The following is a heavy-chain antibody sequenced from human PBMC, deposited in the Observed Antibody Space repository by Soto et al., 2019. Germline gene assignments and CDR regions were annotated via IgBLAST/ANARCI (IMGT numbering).Heavy chain of an antibody. D-gene: IGHD2-2*01. Sequence: GGSLRLSCAASGFTFSSYSMNWVRQAPGKGLEWVSSISSSSSYIYYADSVKGRFTISRDNAKNSLYLQMNSLRAEDTAVYYCARDDIVVVPAAIEHNWFDPWGQGTLVTVSS. CDR1: GFTFSSYS. CDR3: ARDDIVVVPAAIEHNWFDP. V-gene: IGHV3-21*01. CDR2: ISSSSSYI. J-gene: IGHJ5*02.